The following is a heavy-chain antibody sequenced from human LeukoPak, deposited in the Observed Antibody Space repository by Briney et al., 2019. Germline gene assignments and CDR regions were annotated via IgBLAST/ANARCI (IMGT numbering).Heavy chain of an antibody. CDR2: ISYDGSNE. CDR3: ARDSSGSYNWFDP. CDR1: GFSFSSYA. D-gene: IGHD6-19*01. Sequence: GGSLRLSCAASGFSFSSYAMHCVRQAPGKGLEWVAVISYDGSNEYYPDSVKGRFTISRDNSKNTLYLQMNSLRAEDTAVYYCARDSSGSYNWFDPWGQGTLSPSPQ. V-gene: IGHV3-30*04. J-gene: IGHJ5*02.